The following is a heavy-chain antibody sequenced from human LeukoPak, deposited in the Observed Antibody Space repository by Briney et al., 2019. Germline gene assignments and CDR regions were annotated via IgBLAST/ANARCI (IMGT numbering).Heavy chain of an antibody. J-gene: IGHJ4*02. CDR3: TTDQDTAMAQPFDY. CDR2: IRSKANSYAT. V-gene: IGHV3-73*01. Sequence: GGSLRLSCAASGFTFSGSAMHWVRQASGRGLEWVGRIRSKANSYATAYAASVKGRFTISRDDSKNTAYLQMNSLKTEDTAVYYCTTDQDTAMAQPFDYWGQGTLVTVSS. CDR1: GFTFSGSA. D-gene: IGHD5-18*01.